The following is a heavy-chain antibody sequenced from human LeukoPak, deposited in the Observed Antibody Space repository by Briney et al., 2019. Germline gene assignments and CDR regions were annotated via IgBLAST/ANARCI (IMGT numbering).Heavy chain of an antibody. CDR3: ARRSRLYKHETTGYHDS. CDR1: GDYITTTNYY. D-gene: IGHD3-9*01. V-gene: IGHV4-39*01. CDR2: VFYSGTT. Sequence: SETLSLTRNVSGDYITTTNYYWAWIRQPPGKGLEWIASVFYSGTTYYNPSLESRVLISMDTSTKQISLRLTSVTATDTAIYYRARRSRLYKHETTGYHDSWGQGTLVTVSS. J-gene: IGHJ4*02.